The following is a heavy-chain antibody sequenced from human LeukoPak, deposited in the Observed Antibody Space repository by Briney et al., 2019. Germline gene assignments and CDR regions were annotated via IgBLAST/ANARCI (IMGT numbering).Heavy chain of an antibody. CDR1: GFTFSSYG. CDR3: ARSDGVATAGPFDY. V-gene: IGHV3-33*01. J-gene: IGHJ4*02. Sequence: PGRSLRLSCAASGFTFSSYGMHWVRQAPGKGLEWVAVIWYDGSNKYYADSVKGRFTISRDNSKNTLYLQMNTLRAEDTAVYYCARSDGVATAGPFDYWGQGTLVTVS. CDR2: IWYDGSNK. D-gene: IGHD6-13*01.